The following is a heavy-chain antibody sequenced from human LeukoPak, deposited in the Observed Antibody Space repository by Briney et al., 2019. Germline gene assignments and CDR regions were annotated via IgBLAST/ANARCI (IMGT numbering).Heavy chain of an antibody. CDR1: GGSVNSGSYY. CDR2: IYDSGST. D-gene: IGHD3-9*01. CDR3: ARVSIYYILTGYYLGGATFDY. J-gene: IGHJ4*02. Sequence: PSETLSLTCTVSGGSVNSGSYYWTWIRQPPGKGLEWTGYIYDSGSTNYNPSLKSQVTMSVDTSKNQFSLKLSSVTAADTAVYYCARVSIYYILTGYYLGGATFDYWGQGTLVTVSS. V-gene: IGHV4-61*01.